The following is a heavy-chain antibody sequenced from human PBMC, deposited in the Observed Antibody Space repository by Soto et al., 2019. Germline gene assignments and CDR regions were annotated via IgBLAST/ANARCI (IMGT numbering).Heavy chain of an antibody. CDR2: INPNSGGT. CDR3: ARSQAGGSGSHYNGWHWFDP. V-gene: IGHV1-2*04. CDR1: GYTFTGYY. Sequence: ASVKVSCKASGYTFTGYYMHWVRQAPGQGLEWMGWINPNSGGTNYAQKFQGWVTMTRDTSISTAYMELSRLRSDDTAVYYCARSQAGGSGSHYNGWHWFDPWGQGTLVTVSS. D-gene: IGHD3-10*01. J-gene: IGHJ5*02.